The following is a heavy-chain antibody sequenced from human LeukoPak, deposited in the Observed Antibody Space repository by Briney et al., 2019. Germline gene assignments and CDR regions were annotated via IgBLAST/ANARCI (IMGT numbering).Heavy chain of an antibody. V-gene: IGHV4-39*01. J-gene: IGHJ4*02. CDR1: GGSNSSSSYY. Sequence: SETLSLTCTVSGGSNSSSSYYWGWIRQPPGKGLEWIGSIYYSGSTYYNPSLKSRVTISVDTSKNQFSLKLSSVTAADTAVYYCASPKGLEPSTNLSRWGQGTLVTVSS. CDR3: ASPKGLEPSTNLSR. CDR2: IYYSGST. D-gene: IGHD1-1*01.